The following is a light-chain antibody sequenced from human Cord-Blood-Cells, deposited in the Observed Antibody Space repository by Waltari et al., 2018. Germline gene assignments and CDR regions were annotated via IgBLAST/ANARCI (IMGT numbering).Light chain of an antibody. CDR3: QQEWT. Sequence: DIQMTQSPSTLSASVADRVTITCRASQSISSWLAWYQQKPGKAPKLLIYKASSLESGVPSRFSGSGSGTEFTLTISSLQPDDFATYYCQQEWTFGQGTKVEIK. J-gene: IGKJ1*01. V-gene: IGKV1-5*03. CDR2: KAS. CDR1: QSISSW.